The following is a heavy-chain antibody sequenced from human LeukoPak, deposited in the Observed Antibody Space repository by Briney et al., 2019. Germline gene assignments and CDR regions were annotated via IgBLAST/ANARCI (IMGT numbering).Heavy chain of an antibody. CDR3: AGGLIRGVIRPHYYYAMDV. Sequence: ASVKVSCKASGGTFSSYDISWVRQAPGQGLEWMGGIIPIFGTANYAQKFQGRVTITADESTSTAYMELSSLRSEDTAVYYCAGGLIRGVIRPHYYYAMDVWGKGTTVTVSS. D-gene: IGHD3-10*01. CDR2: IIPIFGTA. J-gene: IGHJ6*04. CDR1: GGTFSSYD. V-gene: IGHV1-69*13.